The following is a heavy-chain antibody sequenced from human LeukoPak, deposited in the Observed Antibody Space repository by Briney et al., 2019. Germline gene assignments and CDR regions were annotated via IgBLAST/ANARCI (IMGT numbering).Heavy chain of an antibody. J-gene: IGHJ4*02. CDR2: ISYDETNK. V-gene: IGHV3-30*18. Sequence: GGSLRLSCVASGFTFSNSGMHWVRQTPGKGLEWVAVISYDETNKNYADSVKGRFTISRDNSNNTLYLQMSSLRAEDTAVYYCAKDPNSSGYRHLDYWGQGTLVTVSS. CDR3: AKDPNSSGYRHLDY. CDR1: GFTFSNSG. D-gene: IGHD3-22*01.